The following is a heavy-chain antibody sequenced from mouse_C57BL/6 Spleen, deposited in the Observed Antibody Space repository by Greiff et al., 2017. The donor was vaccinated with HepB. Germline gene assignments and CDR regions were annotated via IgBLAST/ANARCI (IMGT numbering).Heavy chain of an antibody. V-gene: IGHV1-53*01. CDR1: GYTFTSYW. CDR2: INPSNGGT. CDR3: AREGGYYYGSSLYYYAMDY. D-gene: IGHD1-1*01. J-gene: IGHJ4*01. Sequence: QVQLQQPGIELVKPGASVKLSCKASGYTFTSYWMHWVKQRPGQGLEWIGNINPSNGGTNYNEKFKSKATLTVDKSSSTAYMQLSSLTSEDSAVYYCAREGGYYYGSSLYYYAMDYWGQGTSVTVSS.